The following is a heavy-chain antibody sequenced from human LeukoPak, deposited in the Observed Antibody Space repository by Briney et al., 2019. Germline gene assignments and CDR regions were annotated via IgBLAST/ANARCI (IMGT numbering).Heavy chain of an antibody. D-gene: IGHD3-10*01. CDR3: ARSELLWFGGVNSGFDY. CDR1: GGTFSSYA. CDR2: IIPILGIA. Sequence: SVKVSCKASGGTFSSYAISWVRQAPGQGLEWMGRIIPILGIANYAQKFQGRVTITADKSTSTAYMELSSLRSEDTAVYYCARSELLWFGGVNSGFDYWGQGTLVTVSS. J-gene: IGHJ4*02. V-gene: IGHV1-69*04.